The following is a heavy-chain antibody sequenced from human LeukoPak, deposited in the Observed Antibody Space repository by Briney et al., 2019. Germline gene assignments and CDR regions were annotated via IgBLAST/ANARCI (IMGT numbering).Heavy chain of an antibody. Sequence: ASVKVSCKASGYTFTGYYMHWVRQAPGQGLEWMGWINPISGGTNYAQKFQGRVTMTRDTSISTAYMELSRLRSDDTAVYYCARVVVVPAAIRGYYYYMDVWGKGTTVTVSS. V-gene: IGHV1-2*02. D-gene: IGHD2-2*01. J-gene: IGHJ6*03. CDR2: INPISGGT. CDR1: GYTFTGYY. CDR3: ARVVVVPAAIRGYYYYMDV.